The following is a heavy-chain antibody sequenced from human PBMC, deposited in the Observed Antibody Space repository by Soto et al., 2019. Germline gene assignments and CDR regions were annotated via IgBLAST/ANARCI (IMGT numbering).Heavy chain of an antibody. CDR2: ISSSGSTI. J-gene: IGHJ6*02. V-gene: IGHV3-11*01. CDR1: RFTFSYYY. D-gene: IGHD2-21*02. CDR3: ARAEGGNSGNYYYYYGMDV. Sequence: GGCRRLSCAASRFTFSYYYMSWIRQAPGKGLEWVSYISSSGSTIYYADSVKGRFTISRDNAKNSLYLQMNSLRAEDTAVYYCARAEGGNSGNYYYYYGMDVWGQGTTVTVSS.